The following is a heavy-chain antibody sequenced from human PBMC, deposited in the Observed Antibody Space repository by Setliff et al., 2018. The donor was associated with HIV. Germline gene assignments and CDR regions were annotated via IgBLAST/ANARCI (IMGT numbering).Heavy chain of an antibody. CDR1: GGIFSRFA. Sequence: SVKVSCKASGGIFSRFAFSWVRQAPGQGLEWMGGIIPIFGTPNYAQKFQGRVTITTDESTNTDYMELYSLTSEDTAIYYCASSAGAVPTTAPYGDYYYYCYMDVWGKGTTVTVSS. J-gene: IGHJ6*03. D-gene: IGHD1-1*01. CDR2: IIPIFGTP. CDR3: ASSAGAVPTTAPYGDYYYYCYMDV. V-gene: IGHV1-69*05.